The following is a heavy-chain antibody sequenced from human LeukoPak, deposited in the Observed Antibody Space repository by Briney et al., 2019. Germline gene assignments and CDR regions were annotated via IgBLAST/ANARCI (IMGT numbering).Heavy chain of an antibody. V-gene: IGHV4-59*12. Sequence: SQTLSLTCHVPARSISSYYWSCIRQPPGQGLKWKGSRYYSVTTNYTPPLKSRVTISVDTSKKQFSLKLRSVTAADTAVYYCARARMGVWGSDCLFDYWGQGTLVTVSS. CDR2: RYYSVTT. CDR3: ARARMGVWGSDCLFDY. J-gene: IGHJ4*02. CDR1: ARSISSYY. D-gene: IGHD3-16*02.